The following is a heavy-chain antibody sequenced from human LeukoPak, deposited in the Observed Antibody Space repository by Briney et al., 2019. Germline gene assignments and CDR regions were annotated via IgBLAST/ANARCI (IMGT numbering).Heavy chain of an antibody. Sequence: SETLSLTCAVYGGSFSGYYWSWIRQPPGKGLEWIGEINHSGSTNYNPSLKSRVTISVDTSKNQFSLKLSSVTAADTAVYYCARLTLRKNGYYYYGMDVWGQGTTVTVSS. J-gene: IGHJ6*02. V-gene: IGHV4-34*01. D-gene: IGHD5-12*01. CDR2: INHSGST. CDR1: GGSFSGYY. CDR3: ARLTLRKNGYYYYGMDV.